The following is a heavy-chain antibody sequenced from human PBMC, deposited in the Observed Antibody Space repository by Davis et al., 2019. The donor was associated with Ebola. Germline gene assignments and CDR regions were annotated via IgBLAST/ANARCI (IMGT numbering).Heavy chain of an antibody. D-gene: IGHD3-22*01. CDR1: GGSISSYY. CDR2: IYYSGST. J-gene: IGHJ4*02. CDR3: ARMAYYYDSSGYYRYYFDY. V-gene: IGHV4-59*01. Sequence: MPGGSLRLSCTVSGGSISSYYWSWIRQPPGKGLEWIGYIYYSGSTNYNPSLKSRVTISVDTSKNQFSLKLSSVTAADTAVYYCARMAYYYDSSGYYRYYFDYWGQGTLVTVSS.